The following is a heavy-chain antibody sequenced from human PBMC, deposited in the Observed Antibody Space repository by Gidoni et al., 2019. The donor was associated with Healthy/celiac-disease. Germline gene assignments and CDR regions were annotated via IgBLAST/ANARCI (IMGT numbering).Heavy chain of an antibody. CDR3: ARAVGYYGSEFDP. V-gene: IGHV4-61*02. Sequence: QVQLQESGPGLVKPSQTLSLTCTVSGGSISSGSYYWSWIRQPAGKGLEWIGRIYTSGSTNYNPSLKSRVTMSVDTSKNQFSLKLSSVTAADTAVYYCARAVGYYGSEFDPWGQGTLVTVSS. D-gene: IGHD3-10*01. J-gene: IGHJ5*02. CDR2: IYTSGST. CDR1: GGSISSGSYY.